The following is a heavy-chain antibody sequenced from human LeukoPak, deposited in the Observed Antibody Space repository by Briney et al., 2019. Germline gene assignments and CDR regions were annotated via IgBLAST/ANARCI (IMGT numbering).Heavy chain of an antibody. CDR2: INPDSGDK. Sequence: GASVKVSCEASGYTFTAYYIHRVRQAPGPGLEWMGWINPDSGDKNYAQKFQGGVTMTRDTSISTAYMELNRLRSDDTAVYYCARESGAFDIWGQGTMVTVSS. CDR1: GYTFTAYY. J-gene: IGHJ3*02. CDR3: ARESGAFDI. V-gene: IGHV1-2*02.